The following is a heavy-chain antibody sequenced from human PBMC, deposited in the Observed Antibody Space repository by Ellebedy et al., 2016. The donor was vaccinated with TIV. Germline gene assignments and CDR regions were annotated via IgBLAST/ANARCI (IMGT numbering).Heavy chain of an antibody. CDR2: IYYSGST. CDR1: GGSISSYY. J-gene: IGHJ6*02. CDR3: ARENNWNYRGMDV. V-gene: IGHV4-59*01. D-gene: IGHD1-20*01. Sequence: SETLSLTXTVSGGSISSYYWSWIRQPPGKGLEWIGYIYYSGSTNYNPSLKSRVTISVDTSKNQFSLKLSSVTAADTAVYYCARENNWNYRGMDVWGQGTTVTVSS.